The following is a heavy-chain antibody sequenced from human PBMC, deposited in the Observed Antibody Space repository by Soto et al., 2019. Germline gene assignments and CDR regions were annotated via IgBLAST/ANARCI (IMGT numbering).Heavy chain of an antibody. Sequence: EVQLVESGGGLVQPGGSLRLSCAVSGFTFSSFWMHWVRQAPGEGLVWVSRINTDGSSTSYADSVKGRFTISRDNAKNTLYLQMNSLRGEDTAIYYCAKRGVDTFGLSYWGQGTLVTVSS. CDR3: AKRGVDTFGLSY. V-gene: IGHV3-74*01. D-gene: IGHD3-10*01. CDR1: GFTFSSFW. CDR2: INTDGSST. J-gene: IGHJ4*02.